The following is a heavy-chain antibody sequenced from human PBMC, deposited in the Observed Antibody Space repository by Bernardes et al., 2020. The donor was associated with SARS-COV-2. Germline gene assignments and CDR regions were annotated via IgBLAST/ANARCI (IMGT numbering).Heavy chain of an antibody. CDR2: VSWDGSTT. D-gene: IGHD3-3*01. CDR3: ATERQSLTVFGGGNEAFDF. V-gene: IGHV3-43*01. J-gene: IGHJ3*01. CDR1: GFTFEDYT. Sequence: GGSLRLSCAASGFTFEDYTMHWVRQVPGKGLEWVSLVSWDGSTTNYADSVKGRFIISRDSSRNTVHLQMDSLRKEDTAVYYCATERQSLTVFGGGNEAFDFWGQGTMVTVSS.